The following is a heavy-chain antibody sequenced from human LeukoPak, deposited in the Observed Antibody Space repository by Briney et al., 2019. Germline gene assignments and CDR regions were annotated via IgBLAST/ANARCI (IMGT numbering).Heavy chain of an antibody. CDR1: AFTFSDHY. V-gene: IGHV3-72*01. CDR2: IRNKENGYTT. D-gene: IGHD1-26*01. Sequence: PGGSLRLSCAASAFTFSDHYMDWVRQAPGKGLEWVGRIRNKENGYTTEYGVSVKGRFTISRDDSHNALYLQMNSLKTEDTGVYFCAREYYGGSYYIWHFDRWGRGTLGTVS. CDR3: AREYYGGSYYIWHFDR. J-gene: IGHJ2*01.